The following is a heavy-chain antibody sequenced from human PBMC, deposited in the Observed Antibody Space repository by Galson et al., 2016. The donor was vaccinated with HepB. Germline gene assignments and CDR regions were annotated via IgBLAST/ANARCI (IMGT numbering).Heavy chain of an antibody. CDR1: GFTFSSHS. J-gene: IGHJ4*02. CDR3: AREGMTTVAMLDY. D-gene: IGHD4-23*01. Sequence: SVRLSCAASGFTFSSHSMNWVRQAPGTGLEWVSGVTGSGGSTYYADSVRGRFTISRDNSKNTLYLQMNSLRAEDTAVYYCAREGMTTVAMLDYWGQGTLVTVAS. CDR2: VTGSGGST. V-gene: IGHV3-23*01.